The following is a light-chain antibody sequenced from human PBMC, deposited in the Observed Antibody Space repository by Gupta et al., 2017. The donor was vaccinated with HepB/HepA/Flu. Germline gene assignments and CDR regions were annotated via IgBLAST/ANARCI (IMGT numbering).Light chain of an antibody. J-gene: IGKJ1*01. CDR1: QSVSSSF. Sequence: EVVLTQSPGTLSLSPGETATLSCRTSQSVSSSFLAWYQQKPGQAPRLLIYGASSRATGIPDRISGSGSGTDFTLTISRLEPDDFAVYFCQQYGDSPQTFGQGTKVEIE. CDR2: GAS. V-gene: IGKV3-20*01. CDR3: QQYGDSPQT.